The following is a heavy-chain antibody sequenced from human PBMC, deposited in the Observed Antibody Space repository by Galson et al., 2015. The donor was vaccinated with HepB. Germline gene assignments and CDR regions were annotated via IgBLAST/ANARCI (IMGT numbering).Heavy chain of an antibody. CDR1: GFTFDDYG. V-gene: IGHV3-20*04. Sequence: SLRLSCAASGFTFDDYGMSWVRQAPGKGLEWVSGINWNGGSTGYADSVKGRFTISRDNAKNSLYLQMNSLRAEDTAVYYCARDQNYDIFTGYYRPNWLDPRGWGTVVAVSS. J-gene: IGHJ5*02. CDR3: ARDQNYDIFTGYYRPNWLDP. CDR2: INWNGGST. D-gene: IGHD3-9*01.